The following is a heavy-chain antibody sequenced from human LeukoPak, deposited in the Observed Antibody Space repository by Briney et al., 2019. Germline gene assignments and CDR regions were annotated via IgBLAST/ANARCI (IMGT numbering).Heavy chain of an antibody. D-gene: IGHD2-2*02. J-gene: IGHJ4*02. V-gene: IGHV1-69*06. CDR1: GYTFTTYV. CDR3: ARARVFAIQWGPFDY. Sequence: GASVKVSCKASGYTFTTYVIIWVRQAPGQGLGWMGGIIPLFGTTDYAQEFQGRVTITADKSTNTVYMELSSLRSEDTAVYYCARARVFAIQWGPFDYWGQGTLVTVSS. CDR2: IIPLFGTT.